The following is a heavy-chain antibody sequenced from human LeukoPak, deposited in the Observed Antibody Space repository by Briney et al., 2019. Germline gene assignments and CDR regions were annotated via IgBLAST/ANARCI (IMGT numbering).Heavy chain of an antibody. CDR3: ARVVRDGYNRIDY. CDR1: GFTFSTYE. V-gene: IGHV3-48*03. CDR2: ISGTGTTI. Sequence: GVSLRLSCAASGFTFSTYEMIWVRQAPGKGREGVSYISGTGTTIYYADSVKGRFTISRDNAKNSLYLQMNSLRAQDTAVYYCARVVRDGYNRIDYWGQGTLVTVSS. D-gene: IGHD5-24*01. J-gene: IGHJ4*02.